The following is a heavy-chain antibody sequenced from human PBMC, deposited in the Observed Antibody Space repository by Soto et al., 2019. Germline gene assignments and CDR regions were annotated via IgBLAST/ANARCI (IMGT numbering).Heavy chain of an antibody. J-gene: IGHJ4*02. D-gene: IGHD6-13*01. Sequence: LRLSCAASGFTFSSYGMHWVRQAPGKGLEWVAVIWYDGSNKYYADSVKGRFTISRDNSKNTLYLQMNSLRAEDTAVYYCARSRSYIAAAGTWYFDYWGQGTLVTVSS. V-gene: IGHV3-33*01. CDR1: GFTFSSYG. CDR2: IWYDGSNK. CDR3: ARSRSYIAAAGTWYFDY.